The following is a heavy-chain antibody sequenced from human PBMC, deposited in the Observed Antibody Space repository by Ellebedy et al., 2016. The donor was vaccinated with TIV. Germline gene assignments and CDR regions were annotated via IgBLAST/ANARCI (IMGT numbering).Heavy chain of an antibody. J-gene: IGHJ5*02. CDR3: ARRGSYGDYAVQINSWFDT. Sequence: GGSLRLSCAASGFTVSSNYISWVRQAPGKGLEWVSVIYSAGSTYYTDSVKGRFTISRDNSKNMVYLQMNSLRGEDTAVYYCARRGSYGDYAVQINSWFDTWGRGTLVAVSS. CDR2: IYSAGST. CDR1: GFTVSSNY. V-gene: IGHV3-66*01. D-gene: IGHD4-17*01.